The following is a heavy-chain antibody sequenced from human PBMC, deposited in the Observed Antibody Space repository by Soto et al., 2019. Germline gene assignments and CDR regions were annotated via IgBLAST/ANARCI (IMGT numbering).Heavy chain of an antibody. J-gene: IGHJ4*02. Sequence: QVQLVQSGAEVKKPGASVKVSCKASGYTFISYDINWVRQATGQGLEWMGWMNSNSGNTGYAQKFQGRVTMTRNTSISTANMEMSSLSSEATAVYYCARTLYGDNVDYWGQGTLVTVSS. V-gene: IGHV1-8*01. CDR2: MNSNSGNT. CDR1: GYTFISYD. D-gene: IGHD4-17*01. CDR3: ARTLYGDNVDY.